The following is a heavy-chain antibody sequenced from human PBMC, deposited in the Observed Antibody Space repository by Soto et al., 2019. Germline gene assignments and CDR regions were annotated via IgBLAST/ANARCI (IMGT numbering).Heavy chain of an antibody. D-gene: IGHD2-2*01. V-gene: IGHV4-61*01. Sequence: SETLSLTCTVSGGSVSSGSYYWSWIRQPPGKGLEWIGYIYYSGSTNYNPSLKSRVTISVDTSKNQFSLKLNSVTAADTAVYYCARGKRDIVVVPAGANWFDPWGQGTLVTVSS. CDR2: IYYSGST. J-gene: IGHJ5*02. CDR3: ARGKRDIVVVPAGANWFDP. CDR1: GGSVSSGSYY.